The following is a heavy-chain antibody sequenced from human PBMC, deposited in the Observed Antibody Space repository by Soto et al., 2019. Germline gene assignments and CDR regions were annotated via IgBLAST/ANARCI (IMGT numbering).Heavy chain of an antibody. CDR3: AIRSVTTGFDY. Sequence: QVQLVESGGGVVQPGRSLRLSCAASGFTFSSYGMHWVRQAPGKGLEWVAVISYDGSNKYYADSVKGRFTISRDNSKNTLYLQMNSLRAEDTAVYYCAIRSVTTGFDYWGQGTLVTVSS. D-gene: IGHD4-4*01. CDR2: ISYDGSNK. J-gene: IGHJ4*02. CDR1: GFTFSSYG. V-gene: IGHV3-30*03.